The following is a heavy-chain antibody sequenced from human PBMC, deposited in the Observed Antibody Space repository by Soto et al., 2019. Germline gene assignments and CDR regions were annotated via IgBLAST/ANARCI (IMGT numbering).Heavy chain of an antibody. CDR3: AXGRTAMVNYYYYYGMDV. CDR2: INHSGST. CDR1: GGSFSCYY. V-gene: IGHV4-34*01. D-gene: IGHD5-18*01. Sequence: SETLSLTCAVYGGSFSCYYWSWIRQPPGKGLEWIGEINHSGSTNYNPSLKSRVTISVDTSKNQFSLKLSSVTAADTAVYYCAXGRTAMVNYYYYYGMDVWGQGTTVTVSS. J-gene: IGHJ6*02.